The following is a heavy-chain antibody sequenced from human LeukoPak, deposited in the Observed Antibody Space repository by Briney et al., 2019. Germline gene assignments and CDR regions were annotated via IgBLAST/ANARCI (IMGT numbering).Heavy chain of an antibody. J-gene: IGHJ4*02. D-gene: IGHD1-26*01. Sequence: GGSLRLSCAASGFTVSSNYMSWVRQAPGKGLEWVSAISGSGGSTYYADSVKGRFTISRDNSKNTLYLQMNSLRAEDTAVYYCAKVGRKWELLGGHYFDYWGQGTLVTVSS. CDR1: GFTVSSNY. CDR3: AKVGRKWELLGGHYFDY. CDR2: ISGSGGST. V-gene: IGHV3-23*01.